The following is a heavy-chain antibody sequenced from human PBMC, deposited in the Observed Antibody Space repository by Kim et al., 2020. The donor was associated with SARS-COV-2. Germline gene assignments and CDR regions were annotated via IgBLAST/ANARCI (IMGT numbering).Heavy chain of an antibody. CDR3: ASEYRTAWYKMGLDY. D-gene: IGHD6-19*01. CDR2: ISHSGST. CDR1: SGSFSGYY. J-gene: IGHJ4*02. Sequence: SETLSLTCAVYSGSFSGYYWSWIRQPPGKGLEWIGEISHSGSTNYNPSLKSRVTISVDTSKNQFSLKLSSVTAADTAVYYCASEYRTAWYKMGLDYWGQGTLVTVS. V-gene: IGHV4-34*01.